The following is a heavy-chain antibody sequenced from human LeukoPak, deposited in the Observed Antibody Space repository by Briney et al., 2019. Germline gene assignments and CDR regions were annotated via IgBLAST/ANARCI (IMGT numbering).Heavy chain of an antibody. CDR3: ARSRYSSSWTFDY. CDR2: ISSGGST. V-gene: IGHV3-53*01. CDR1: GFTVSSNY. D-gene: IGHD6-13*01. Sequence: GGSLRLSCAASGFTVSSNYMSWVRQAPGKGLEWVSVISSGGSTYYADSVKGRFTISRDNSKNTLYLQMNRLRAEDTAVYYCARSRYSSSWTFDYWGQGTLVTVSS. J-gene: IGHJ4*02.